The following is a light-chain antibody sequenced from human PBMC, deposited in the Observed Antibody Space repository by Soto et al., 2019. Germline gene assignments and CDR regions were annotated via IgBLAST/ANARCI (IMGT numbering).Light chain of an antibody. J-gene: IGKJ1*01. CDR1: QSISSY. CDR2: AAS. CDR3: QQGYNTPRT. V-gene: IGKV1-39*01. Sequence: DIQMTQSPSSLSASVGDRVTITCRASQSISSYLNWYQQKPGKAPKLLVYAASSLQSGVPSRISGSGSGTDFTLTISSLQPEDFAAYYCQQGYNTPRTFGQGTRVEIK.